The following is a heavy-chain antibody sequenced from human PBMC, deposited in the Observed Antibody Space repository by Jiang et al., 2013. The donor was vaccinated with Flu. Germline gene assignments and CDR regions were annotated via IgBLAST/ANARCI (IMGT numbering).Heavy chain of an antibody. CDR1: SGSYY. CDR3: ARDSVSGSIDY. J-gene: IGHJ4*02. V-gene: IGHV4-61*01. CDR2: IYYSGST. D-gene: IGHD5-12*01. Sequence: SGSYYWSWIRQPPGKGLEWIGYIYYSGSTNYNPSLKSRVTISVDTSKNQFSLKLSSVTAADTAVYYCARDSVSGSIDYWGQGTLVTVSS.